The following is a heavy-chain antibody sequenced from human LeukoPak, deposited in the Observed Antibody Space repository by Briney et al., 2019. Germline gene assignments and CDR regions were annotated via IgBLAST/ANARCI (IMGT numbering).Heavy chain of an antibody. CDR3: ARYSSSWVPFDY. CDR1: GYTFTGYY. J-gene: IGHJ4*02. CDR2: INPHSGGT. D-gene: IGHD6-13*01. V-gene: IGHV1-2*02. Sequence: ASVNVSCKASGYTFTGYYVHWVRQAPGQGLEWMGWINPHSGGTNYAQKFQGRVTMTRDTSISTAYMELSRLRSDDTAVYYCARYSSSWVPFDYWGQGTQVTVSS.